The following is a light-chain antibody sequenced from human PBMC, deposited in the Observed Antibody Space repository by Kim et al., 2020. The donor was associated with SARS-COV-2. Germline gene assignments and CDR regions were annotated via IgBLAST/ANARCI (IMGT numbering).Light chain of an antibody. V-gene: IGLV3-1*01. J-gene: IGLJ2*01. CDR2: QDS. CDR3: QAWDSSTVV. CDR1: KLGDRY. Sequence: SVSPGQTDSITCSGDKLGDRYACWNEQKPGKSHVMVIYQDSKRPSVIPERLSGSNTGNTVTLTISGTQAMDEADYYCQAWDSSTVVFDGRTRLTVL.